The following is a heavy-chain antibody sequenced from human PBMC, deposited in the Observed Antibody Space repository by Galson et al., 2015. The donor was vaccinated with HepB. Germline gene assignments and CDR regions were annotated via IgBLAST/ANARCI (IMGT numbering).Heavy chain of an antibody. CDR3: ARDRERDGNNAGFDY. J-gene: IGHJ4*02. CDR1: GSTFRSHG. CDR2: IWYGGNDD. V-gene: IGHV3-33*01. Sequence: LRLSCAASGSTFRSHGMHWVRQAPGKGLEWVALIWYGGNDDFYTDSVKGRFTISRDNSKNMLYLLMNSLRAEDTAVYYCARDRERDGNNAGFDYWGQGTLVAVSS. D-gene: IGHD5-24*01.